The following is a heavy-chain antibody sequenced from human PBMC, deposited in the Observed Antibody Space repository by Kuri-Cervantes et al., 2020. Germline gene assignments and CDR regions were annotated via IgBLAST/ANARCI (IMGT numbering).Heavy chain of an antibody. CDR1: GGSISSSTYF. CDR3: AKDPRTSNWFDP. Sequence: ETLSLTCTVSGGSISSSTYFWGWIRQPPGKGLEWVANIKQDGSEKYYVDSVKGRFTISRDNAKNSLYLQMNSLRAEDTAVYYCAKDPRTSNWFDPWGQGTLVTVSS. J-gene: IGHJ5*02. D-gene: IGHD1-14*01. V-gene: IGHV3-7*03. CDR2: IKQDGSEK.